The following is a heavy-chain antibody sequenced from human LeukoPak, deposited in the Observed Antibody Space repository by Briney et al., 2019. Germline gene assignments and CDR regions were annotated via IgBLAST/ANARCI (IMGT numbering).Heavy chain of an antibody. Sequence: GGSLRLSCAASGFTLSTYWMSWVRQAPGKGLEWVANIKQDGSEKYYVDSVKGRFTISRDNAKNSLYLQMNSLRAEDTAVYYCARSERYGAMSFDYWGQGTLVTVSS. J-gene: IGHJ4*02. D-gene: IGHD4/OR15-4a*01. V-gene: IGHV3-7*01. CDR1: GFTLSTYW. CDR3: ARSERYGAMSFDY. CDR2: IKQDGSEK.